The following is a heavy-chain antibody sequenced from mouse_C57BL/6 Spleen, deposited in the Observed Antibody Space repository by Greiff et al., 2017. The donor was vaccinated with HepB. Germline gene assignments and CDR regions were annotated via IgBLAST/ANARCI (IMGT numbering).Heavy chain of an antibody. D-gene: IGHD6-1*01. CDR1: GFTFSNYW. Sequence: EVKLMESGGGLVQPGGSMKLSCVASGFTFSNYWMNWVRQSPEKGLEWVAQIRLKSDNYATHYAESVKGRFTISRDDSKSSVYLQMNNLRAEDTGIYYCTGSPLFYWYFDVWGTGTTVTVSS. V-gene: IGHV6-3*01. CDR2: IRLKSDNYAT. J-gene: IGHJ1*03. CDR3: TGSPLFYWYFDV.